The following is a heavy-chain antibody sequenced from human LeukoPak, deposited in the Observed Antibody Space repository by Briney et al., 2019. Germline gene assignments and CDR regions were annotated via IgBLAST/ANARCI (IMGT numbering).Heavy chain of an antibody. D-gene: IGHD4-17*01. J-gene: IGHJ4*02. CDR2: IYYSGST. Sequence: SETLSLTCTVSGGSISSSSYYWGWMRQPPGKGWEWIGSIYYSGSTYYNPSLKSRVTISVDTSKNQFSLKLSSVTAADTAVYYCARHVPTVTLSGFDYWGQGTLVTVSS. CDR3: ARHVPTVTLSGFDY. CDR1: GGSISSSSYY. V-gene: IGHV4-39*01.